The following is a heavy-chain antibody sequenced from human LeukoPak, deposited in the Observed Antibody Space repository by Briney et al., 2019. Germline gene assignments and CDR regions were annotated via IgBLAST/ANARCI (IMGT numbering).Heavy chain of an antibody. CDR2: IYYSGST. CDR3: ARVRMVRGNDAFDI. J-gene: IGHJ3*02. V-gene: IGHV4-59*01. CDR1: GGSINSYY. D-gene: IGHD3-10*01. Sequence: SETLSLTCTVSGGSINSYYWSWIRQPPGKGLEWIGYIYYSGSTNYNPSLKSRVTISVDTSKNQFSLKLSSVTAADTAVYYCARVRMVRGNDAFDIWGQGTMVTVSS.